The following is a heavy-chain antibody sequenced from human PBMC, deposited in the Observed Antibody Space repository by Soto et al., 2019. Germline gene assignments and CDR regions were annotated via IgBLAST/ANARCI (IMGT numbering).Heavy chain of an antibody. CDR3: VKGYWKGDV. J-gene: IGHJ6*02. CDR2: ISGSGGSI. CDR1: GFTFSTYA. V-gene: IGHV3-23*01. Sequence: EVQLLESGGGLVQPGGSLRLSCAASGFTFSTYAMNWVRQAPGNGLEWVSAISGSGGSIHYADSVTGQFTISRDNSKNTLYLQMNSLRDEDTAVYHCVKGYWKGDVWGQGTTVTVSS. D-gene: IGHD1-1*01.